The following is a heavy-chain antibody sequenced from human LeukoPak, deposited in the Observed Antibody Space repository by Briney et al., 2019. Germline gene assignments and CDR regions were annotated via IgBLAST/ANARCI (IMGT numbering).Heavy chain of an antibody. CDR2: IRYDGSNK. V-gene: IGHV3-30*02. CDR3: AEDHRFGELFAYYFDY. J-gene: IGHJ4*02. CDR1: GFTFSSYG. D-gene: IGHD3-10*01. Sequence: ARGSLRLSCAASGFTFSSYGMHWVRQAPGKGLEWVAFIRYDGSNKYYADSVKGRFTISRDNSKNTLYLQMNSLRAEDTAVYYCAEDHRFGELFAYYFDYWGQGTLVTVSS.